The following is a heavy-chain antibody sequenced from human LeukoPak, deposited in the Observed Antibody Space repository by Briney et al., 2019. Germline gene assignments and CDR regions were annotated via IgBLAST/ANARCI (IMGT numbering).Heavy chain of an antibody. J-gene: IGHJ4*02. CDR1: RFTFSDYY. Sequence: GGSLRLSCAASRFTFSDYYMSWIRQAPGKGLEWVSYISSGGSTIYYADSVKGRFTTSRDNARNSLYLQMNSLRAEDTAVYYCAGYCSGGSCNAAGYWGQGTLVTVSS. D-gene: IGHD2-15*01. CDR2: ISSGGSTI. CDR3: AGYCSGGSCNAAGY. V-gene: IGHV3-11*01.